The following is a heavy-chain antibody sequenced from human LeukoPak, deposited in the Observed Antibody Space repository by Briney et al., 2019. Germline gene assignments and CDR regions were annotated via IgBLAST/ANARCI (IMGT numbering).Heavy chain of an antibody. CDR1: GYTFTSYD. D-gene: IGHD6-13*01. J-gene: IGHJ4*02. CDR3: ARDPLPYSSSWYYFDY. CDR2: MNPNSGNT. V-gene: IGHV1-8*01. Sequence: ASVKVSCKASGYTFTSYDINWVRQATGQGLEWMGWMNPNSGNTGYAQKFQGRVTMTRNTSISTAYMELSSLRSEDTAVYYCARDPLPYSSSWYYFDYWGQGTLVTVSS.